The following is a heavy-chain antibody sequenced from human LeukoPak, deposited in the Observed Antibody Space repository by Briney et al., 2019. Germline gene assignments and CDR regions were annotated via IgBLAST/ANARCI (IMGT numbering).Heavy chain of an antibody. CDR2: ISAYNGDT. J-gene: IGHJ4*02. D-gene: IGHD3-16*02. V-gene: IGHV1-18*01. CDR1: GYTFTSYG. Sequence: ASVKASRKASGYTFTSYGISWVRQAPGQGLEWMGWISAYNGDTNYAQKLQGRVTMTTDTSTSTAYMELRSLRSDDTAVYYCARDLTPYVWGSYRYPSDYWGQGTLVTVSS. CDR3: ARDLTPYVWGSYRYPSDY.